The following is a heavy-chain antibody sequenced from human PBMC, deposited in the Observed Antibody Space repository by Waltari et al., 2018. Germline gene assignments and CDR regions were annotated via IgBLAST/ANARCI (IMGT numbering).Heavy chain of an antibody. CDR1: GYSISSGYY. CDR3: ARAGWYYYGSGRARQLNEVRPSRY. D-gene: IGHD3-10*01. V-gene: IGHV4-38-2*01. Sequence: QVQLQESGPGLVKPSETLSLTCAVSGYSISSGYYWGWIRQPPGKGLEWIGEINHSGSTNYNPSLKSRVTISVDTSKNQFSLKLSSVTAADTAVYYCARAGWYYYGSGRARQLNEVRPSRYWGQGTLVTVSS. CDR2: INHSGST. J-gene: IGHJ4*02.